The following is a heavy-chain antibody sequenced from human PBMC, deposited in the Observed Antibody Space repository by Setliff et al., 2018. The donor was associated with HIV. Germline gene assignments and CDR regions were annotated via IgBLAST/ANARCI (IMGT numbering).Heavy chain of an antibody. J-gene: IGHJ4*02. CDR2: IHSTGRT. CDR3: ARHGTWNSQRFHFDY. V-gene: IGHV4-4*09. CDR1: GDSIIDSY. Sequence: PSETLSLTCTVSGDSIIDSYWSWVRQPPGKGLEWIGYIHSTGRTNYNPSLESRVTISVDKSKNQFSLKLNSVTAADTAVYYCARHGTWNSQRFHFDYWGQGTPVTVSS. D-gene: IGHD1-7*01.